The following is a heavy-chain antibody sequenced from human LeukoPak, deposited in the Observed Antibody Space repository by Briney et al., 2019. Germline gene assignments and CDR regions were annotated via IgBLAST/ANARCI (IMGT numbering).Heavy chain of an antibody. CDR1: GLTLSGNY. CDR3: AGLDQVYGRNDAFDI. J-gene: IGHJ3*02. D-gene: IGHD5/OR15-5a*01. CDR2: VYLGGGT. V-gene: IGHV3-66*02. Sequence: GGSLRLSCAASGLTLSGNYMSWVRQVPGKGLEWVSTVYLGGGTFYADPVRGRFTISRDNSKNTVYLQMNSLRTDDTAVYYCAGLDQVYGRNDAFDIWGQGTVVTVSS.